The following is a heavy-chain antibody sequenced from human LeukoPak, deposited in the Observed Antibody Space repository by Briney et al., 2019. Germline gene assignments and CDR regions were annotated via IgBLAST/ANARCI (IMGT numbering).Heavy chain of an antibody. CDR2: IRSKANSYAT. V-gene: IGHV3-73*01. J-gene: IGHJ4*02. CDR3: TTDYYYDSSGYYYIYYFDY. Sequence: GGSLRLSCAASGFTFSGSAMHWVRQASGKGLEWVGRIRSKANSYATAYAASVKGRFTISRDDSKNTAYLQMNSLKTEDTAVYYCTTDYYYDSSGYYYIYYFDYWGQGTLVTVSS. CDR1: GFTFSGSA. D-gene: IGHD3-22*01.